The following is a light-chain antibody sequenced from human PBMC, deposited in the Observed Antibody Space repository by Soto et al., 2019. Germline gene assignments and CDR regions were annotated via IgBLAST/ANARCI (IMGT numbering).Light chain of an antibody. CDR1: RSNIGAGYD. CDR2: GNN. J-gene: IGLJ3*02. CDR3: QAYDTSLRAWV. V-gene: IGLV1-40*01. Sequence: QSVLTQPPSASGAPGQRVTISCTGSRSNIGAGYDAHWYQQVPGTTPKYLISGNNDRPSGVPDRFSGSKSGTSASLAITGLQADDEGDYYCQAYDTSLRAWVFCGGTKLTVL.